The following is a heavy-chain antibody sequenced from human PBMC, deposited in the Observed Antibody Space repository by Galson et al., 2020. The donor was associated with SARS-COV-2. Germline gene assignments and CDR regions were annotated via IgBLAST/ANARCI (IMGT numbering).Heavy chain of an antibody. D-gene: IGHD3-22*01. Sequence: GESLKISCAASGFTFSSHWMSWVRQAPGKGLEWVANIKQDGSEKYYVDSVKGRFTISRDNAKNSLYLQMNSLRAEDTAVYYCARDDRPYYYDRRGYYRYAFDIWGQGTMVTVSS. CDR2: IKQDGSEK. CDR3: ARDDRPYYYDRRGYYRYAFDI. V-gene: IGHV3-7*03. J-gene: IGHJ3*02. CDR1: GFTFSSHW.